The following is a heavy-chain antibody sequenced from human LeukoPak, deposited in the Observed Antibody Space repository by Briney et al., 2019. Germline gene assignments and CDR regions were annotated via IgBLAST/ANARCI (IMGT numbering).Heavy chain of an antibody. CDR2: IKQEGTEK. CDR1: GFIFSSYW. J-gene: IGHJ4*02. D-gene: IGHD3-10*01. CDR3: ARPRVVRGGGFLY. Sequence: PGGSLRLSCAASGFIFSSYWMSWVRQAPGKGLEWVANIKQEGTEKYYVDSVKGRFTISRDDAKNSLYLQMDSLRAEDTAIYYCARPRVVRGGGFLYWGQGNLVTVSS. V-gene: IGHV3-7*01.